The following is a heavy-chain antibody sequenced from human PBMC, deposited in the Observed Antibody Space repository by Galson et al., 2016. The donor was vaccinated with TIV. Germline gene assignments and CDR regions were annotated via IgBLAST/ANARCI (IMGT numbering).Heavy chain of an antibody. CDR1: GFTFSSFW. CDR3: ARDWGGGVLGATGAFDI. CDR2: ISSSGSTR. J-gene: IGHJ3*02. D-gene: IGHD1-26*01. Sequence: SLRLSCAASGFTFSSFWIHWVRQPPGKGLEWVSYISSSGSTRYYGDSVKGRFTISRDNAKKSLYLQMNSLRAEDTAVYYCARDWGGGVLGATGAFDIWGQGTTVTVSS. V-gene: IGHV3-48*04.